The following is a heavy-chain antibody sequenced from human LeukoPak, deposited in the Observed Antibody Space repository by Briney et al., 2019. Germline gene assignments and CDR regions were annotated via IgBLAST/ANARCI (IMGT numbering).Heavy chain of an antibody. D-gene: IGHD5-12*01. Sequence: GGSLRVSCAASRFTFSSYAMSWVRQAPGKGLEWVSAISGSGSSTYYADSVKGRFTISRDNSKNTLYLQMNSLRAEDTAVYYCAKLWLRFTQNYWGQGTLVTVSS. CDR1: RFTFSSYA. CDR2: ISGSGSST. CDR3: AKLWLRFTQNY. V-gene: IGHV3-23*01. J-gene: IGHJ4*02.